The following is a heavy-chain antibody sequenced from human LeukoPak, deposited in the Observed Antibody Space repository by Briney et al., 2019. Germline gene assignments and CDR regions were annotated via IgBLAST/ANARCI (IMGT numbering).Heavy chain of an antibody. D-gene: IGHD2-15*01. CDR3: ARGGPGYCSGGSCYSFDWFDP. Sequence: SQTLSLTCAVSGGSISSGGYSWSWIRQPPGKGLEWIGYIYHSGSTYYNPSLKSRVTISVDRSKNQFSLKLSSVTAADTAVYYCARGGPGYCSGGSCYSFDWFDPWGQGTLVTVSS. J-gene: IGHJ5*02. CDR1: GGSISSGGYS. V-gene: IGHV4-30-2*01. CDR2: IYHSGST.